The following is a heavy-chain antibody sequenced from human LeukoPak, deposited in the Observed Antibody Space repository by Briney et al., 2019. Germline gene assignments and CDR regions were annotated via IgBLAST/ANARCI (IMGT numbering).Heavy chain of an antibody. CDR2: INHSGST. D-gene: IGHD3-22*01. J-gene: IGHJ4*02. V-gene: IGHV4-34*01. CDR3: ARVSWLTYYFDY. Sequence: SETLSLTCAVYGGSFSGYYWSWIRQPPGKGLEWIGVINHSGSTNYNPSLKSRVTISVDTSKNQFSLKLSSVTAADTAVYYCARVSWLTYYFDYWGQGTLVTVSS. CDR1: GGSFSGYY.